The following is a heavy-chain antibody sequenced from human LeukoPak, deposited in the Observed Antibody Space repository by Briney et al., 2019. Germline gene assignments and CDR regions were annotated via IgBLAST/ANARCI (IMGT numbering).Heavy chain of an antibody. CDR2: IWYDGSNK. D-gene: IGHD5-12*01. CDR3: ARDLKRRRDGYNYFDY. J-gene: IGHJ4*02. Sequence: GGSLRLSCAASGFTFSSYGMHGVRQAPGKGLEWVAVIWYDGSNKYYADSVKGRFTISRDNSKNTLYLQMTGMRAEDTAVYYCARDLKRRRDGYNYFDYWGQGTLVTVSS. CDR1: GFTFSSYG. V-gene: IGHV3-33*01.